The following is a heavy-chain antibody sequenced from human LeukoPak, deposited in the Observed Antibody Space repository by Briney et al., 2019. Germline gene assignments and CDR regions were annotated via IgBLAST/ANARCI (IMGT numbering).Heavy chain of an antibody. D-gene: IGHD6-13*01. CDR2: INHSGST. Sequence: SETLSLTCAVYGGSFSGYNWSWIRQPPGKGLEWMWEINHSGSTNYNSSPKSRVTISVDTSKNQLSLKLSSVAAADRAVYYWAGGSSSWGIGYWGQGTLVTVS. J-gene: IGHJ4*02. CDR3: AGGSSSWGIGY. CDR1: GGSFSGYN. V-gene: IGHV4-34*01.